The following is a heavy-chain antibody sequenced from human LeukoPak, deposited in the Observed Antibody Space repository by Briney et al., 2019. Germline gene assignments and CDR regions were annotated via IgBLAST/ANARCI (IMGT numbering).Heavy chain of an antibody. V-gene: IGHV4-59*08. CDR1: GGSISSYY. D-gene: IGHD3-3*01. CDR3: ARLRLSYDFWSGYSSFDP. J-gene: IGHJ5*02. Sequence: SETLSLTCTVSGGSISSYYWSWIRQPPGKGLEWIGYIYYSGSTNYNPPLKSRVTISVDTSKNQFSLKLSSVTAADTAVYYCARLRLSYDFWSGYSSFDPWGQGTLVTVSS. CDR2: IYYSGST.